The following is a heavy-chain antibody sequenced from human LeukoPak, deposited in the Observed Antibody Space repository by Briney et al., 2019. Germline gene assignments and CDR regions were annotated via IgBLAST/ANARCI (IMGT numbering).Heavy chain of an antibody. Sequence: PGGSLRLSCAASGFTFSSNAMSWVRQAPGKGLEWVSAISSGGGSTYYADSVKGRFTISRDSSKNTLYLQMNSLRAEDTAVYYCAKSRCSTICYGGDVWGQGTTVTVSS. CDR3: AKSRCSTICYGGDV. CDR2: ISSGGGST. V-gene: IGHV3-23*01. CDR1: GFTFSSNA. D-gene: IGHD2-2*01. J-gene: IGHJ6*02.